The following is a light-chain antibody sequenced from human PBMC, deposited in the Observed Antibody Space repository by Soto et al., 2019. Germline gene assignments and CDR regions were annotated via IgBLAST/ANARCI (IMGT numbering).Light chain of an antibody. CDR2: GAS. J-gene: IGKJ1*01. CDR1: QSVSSY. Sequence: EIVLTQSPATLSLSPGERATLSCRASQSVSSYLAWYQQKPGQAPRLLIYGASTRAADIPARFSGSGSGTEFTLTISRLEPEDFAVYYCQQYGSSGTFGQGTKVDIK. V-gene: IGKV3-20*01. CDR3: QQYGSSGT.